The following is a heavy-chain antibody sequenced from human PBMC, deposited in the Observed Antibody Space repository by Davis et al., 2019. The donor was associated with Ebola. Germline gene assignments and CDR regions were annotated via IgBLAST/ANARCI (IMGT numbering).Heavy chain of an antibody. CDR2: ISSSSSYI. CDR1: GFTFSSYS. V-gene: IGHV3-21*04. D-gene: IGHD1-26*01. Sequence: GESLKIPCAASGFTFSSYSMNWVRQAPGKGLEWVSSISSSSSYIYYADSVKGRFTISRDNAKNSLYLQMNSLRADDTAVYYCAKGPKSGSLDYWGQGTLVTVSS. CDR3: AKGPKSGSLDY. J-gene: IGHJ4*02.